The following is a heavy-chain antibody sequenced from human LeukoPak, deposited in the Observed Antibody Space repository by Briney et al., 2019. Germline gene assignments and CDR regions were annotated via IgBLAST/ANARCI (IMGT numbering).Heavy chain of an antibody. J-gene: IGHJ4*02. CDR1: GFTFDDYA. Sequence: SGGSLRLSCAASGFTFDDYAMHWVRQAPGKGLEWVSGISGSGGSTYYADSVKGRFTISRDNSKNTLYLQMNSLRAEDTAVYYCAKVARYSSSCLKVWGQGTLVTVSS. V-gene: IGHV3-23*01. D-gene: IGHD6-13*01. CDR3: AKVARYSSSCLKV. CDR2: ISGSGGST.